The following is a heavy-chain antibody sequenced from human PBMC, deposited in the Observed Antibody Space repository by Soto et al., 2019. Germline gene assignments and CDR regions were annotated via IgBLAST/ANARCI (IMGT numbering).Heavy chain of an antibody. V-gene: IGHV4-30-4*01. J-gene: IGHJ4*02. Sequence: QVQLQESGPGLVKPSQTLSLTCTVSGGSISSGDYYWSWIRQPPGKGLEWIGYIYYSGSTYYNPSLKSRVTISVDTSKNQFSLKLSSVTAADTAVYYCAGGGNWQNYYDSSGYQNPFFDYWGQGTLVTVSS. CDR3: AGGGNWQNYYDSSGYQNPFFDY. CDR2: IYYSGST. CDR1: GGSISSGDYY. D-gene: IGHD3-22*01.